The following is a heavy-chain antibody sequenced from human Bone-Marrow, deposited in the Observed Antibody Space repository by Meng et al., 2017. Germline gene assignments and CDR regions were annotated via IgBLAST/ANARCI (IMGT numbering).Heavy chain of an antibody. D-gene: IGHD2-21*01. V-gene: IGHV1-2*06. CDR3: VRDENISLGKLFGDY. CDR2: IDPKSGDT. Sequence: ASVKVSCKPSGYNFPDYWLHWVRRAPGQGLEWMGRIDPKSGDTHYAQRFQGRVTMTGDTSISTAYMELSGLRSDDTAIYYCVRDENISLGKLFGDYWGQGTLVTVSS. CDR1: GYNFPDYW. J-gene: IGHJ4*02.